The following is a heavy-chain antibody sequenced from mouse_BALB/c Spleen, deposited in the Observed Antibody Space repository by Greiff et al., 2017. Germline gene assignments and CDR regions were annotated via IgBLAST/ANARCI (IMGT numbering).Heavy chain of an antibody. CDR1: GYTFTSYW. Sequence: VQLQQPGAELVRPGASVKLSCKASGYTFTSYWINWVKQRPGQGLAWIGNIYPSDSYTNYNQKFKDKATLTVDKSSSTAYMQRSSPTAEDSAVYYCTRREYGSSNAMENRGKGTSVT. V-gene: IGHV1-69*02. CDR2: IYPSDSYT. D-gene: IGHD1-1*01. J-gene: IGHJ4*01. CDR3: TRREYGSSNAMEN.